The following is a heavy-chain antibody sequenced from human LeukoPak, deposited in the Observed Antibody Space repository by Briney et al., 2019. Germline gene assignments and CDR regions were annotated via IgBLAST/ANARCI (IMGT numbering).Heavy chain of an antibody. CDR3: VREEYGSGSYGDHKTCDY. J-gene: IGHJ4*02. V-gene: IGHV4-4*07. CDR1: GGSINGYY. D-gene: IGHD3-10*01. Sequence: SETLSLTCTVSGGSINGYYWSWIRQPAGEGLEWIGRIYSRGSTNYNPSLKSRVTMSVDTSKNQFSLKLNSVTAADTAIYYCVREEYGSGSYGDHKTCDYWGQGTLVTVSS. CDR2: IYSRGST.